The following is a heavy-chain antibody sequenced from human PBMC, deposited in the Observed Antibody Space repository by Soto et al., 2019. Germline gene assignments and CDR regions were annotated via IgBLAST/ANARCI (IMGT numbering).Heavy chain of an antibody. D-gene: IGHD1-20*01. J-gene: IGHJ4*02. CDR3: ARSSNNWNDGFDY. CDR2: ISSSSSYI. V-gene: IGHV3-21*01. Sequence: KPGGSLRLSCAASGFTFSSYSMNWVRQAPGKGLEWVSSISSSSSYIYYADSVKGRFTISRDNAKNSLYLQMNSLRAEDTAVYYCARSSNNWNDGFDYWGQGTLVTVSS. CDR1: GFTFSSYS.